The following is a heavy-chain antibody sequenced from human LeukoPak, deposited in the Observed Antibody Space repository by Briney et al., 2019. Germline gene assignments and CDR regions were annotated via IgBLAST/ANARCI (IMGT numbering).Heavy chain of an antibody. CDR1: GFTFTDYA. CDR3: AKDQEYDDSCDYSG. J-gene: IGHJ4*02. V-gene: IGHV3-23*01. D-gene: IGHD4-11*01. Sequence: PGGSLRLSCAASGFTFTDYAMSWVRQAPEKGLEWVSTISHNGGGTYYAESVKGRFTISRDNSKNTVYLQMNSLRAEDTAVYYCAKDQEYDDSCDYSGWGQGTLVTVSS. CDR2: ISHNGGGT.